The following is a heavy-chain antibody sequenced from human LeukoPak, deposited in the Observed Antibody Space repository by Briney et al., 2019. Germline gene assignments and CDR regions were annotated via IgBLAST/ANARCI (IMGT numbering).Heavy chain of an antibody. CDR3: ATTTVTTGDDAFDI. CDR2: ISSSSSYI. CDR1: GFTFSSYS. D-gene: IGHD4-17*01. Sequence: KSGGSLRLSCAASGFTFSSYSMNWVRQAPGKGLEWVSSISSSSSYIYYADSVKGRFTISRDNSKNTLYLQMNSLRAEDTAVYYCATTTVTTGDDAFDIWGQGTMVTVSS. J-gene: IGHJ3*02. V-gene: IGHV3-21*04.